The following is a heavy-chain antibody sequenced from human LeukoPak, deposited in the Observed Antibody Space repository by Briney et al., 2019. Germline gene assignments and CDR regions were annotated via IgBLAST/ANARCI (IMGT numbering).Heavy chain of an antibody. Sequence: GGSLRLSCAASGFTVSSNYMNWVRQAPGKGLEWVSSISSGGTYIYYADSVKGRFIISRDNARNSLYLQMNSLRADDTAVYYCARDPDNWSFPWGQGTLVTVSS. J-gene: IGHJ5*02. CDR1: GFTVSSNY. V-gene: IGHV3-21*01. CDR3: ARDPDNWSFP. D-gene: IGHD1-20*01. CDR2: ISSGGTYI.